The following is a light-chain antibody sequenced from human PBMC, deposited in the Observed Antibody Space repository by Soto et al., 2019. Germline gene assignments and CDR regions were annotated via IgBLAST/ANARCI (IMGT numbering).Light chain of an antibody. CDR1: QSISSY. CDR2: AAS. Sequence: DIQMTQSPSSLSASVGDRVTITCRASQSISSYLNWYQQKPGKAPKLLIYAASSLQSGVPSRFSGSGSGTDFTLTISRLQPEDFATYYCQQSYSTPPHFGQGTRLEIK. CDR3: QQSYSTPPH. V-gene: IGKV1-39*01. J-gene: IGKJ5*01.